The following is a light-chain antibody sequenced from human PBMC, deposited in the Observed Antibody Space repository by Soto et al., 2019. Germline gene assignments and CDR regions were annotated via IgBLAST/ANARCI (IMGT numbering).Light chain of an antibody. V-gene: IGKV1-9*01. CDR2: AAS. J-gene: IGKJ1*01. CDR1: QGISSY. CDR3: QHYKSYSEA. Sequence: IQLTQSPSSLSASVGDRVTITCRASQGISSYLAWYQQKPGKAPKLLIYAASTLQSGVPSRFSGSGSGTDFTLTISSLRPDDFATYYCQHYKSYSEAFGQGTKVDIK.